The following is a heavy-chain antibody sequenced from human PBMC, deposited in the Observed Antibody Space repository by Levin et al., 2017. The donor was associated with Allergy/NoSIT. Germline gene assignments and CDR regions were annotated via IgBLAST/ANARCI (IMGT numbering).Heavy chain of an antibody. D-gene: IGHD5-18*01. CDR1: GFTFSSYW. J-gene: IGHJ4*02. Sequence: GESLKISCAASGFTFSSYWMSWVRQAPGKGLEWVANIKQDGSEKYYVDSVKGRFTISRDNAKNSLYLQMNSLRAEDTAVYYCARDGDTAMATPLDYWGQGTLVTVSS. V-gene: IGHV3-7*01. CDR2: IKQDGSEK. CDR3: ARDGDTAMATPLDY.